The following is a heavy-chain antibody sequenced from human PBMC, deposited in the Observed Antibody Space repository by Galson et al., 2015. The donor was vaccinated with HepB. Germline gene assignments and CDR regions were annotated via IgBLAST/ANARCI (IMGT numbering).Heavy chain of an antibody. CDR1: GDSVSSNSAA. Sequence: CAISGDSVSSNSAAWSWLRQSPSRGLEWLGRTYYRSKWYNDYAISVKSRITINPDTSKNQFSLQLNSVTPADTAVYYCARGHIVSSGWYKGAFDIWGQGTMVTVSS. J-gene: IGHJ3*02. CDR3: ARGHIVSSGWYKGAFDI. V-gene: IGHV6-1*01. CDR2: TYYRSKWYN. D-gene: IGHD6-19*01.